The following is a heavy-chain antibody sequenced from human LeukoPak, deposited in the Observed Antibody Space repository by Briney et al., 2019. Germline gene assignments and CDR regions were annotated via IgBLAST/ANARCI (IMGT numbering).Heavy chain of an antibody. CDR3: AREDDDILTGSYYFDY. Sequence: GGSLRLSCAASGFTFSSYAMHWVRQAPGKGVEWVAVISYDGSNKYYADSVKGRFTISRDNSKNTLYLQMNSLRAEDTAVYYCAREDDDILTGSYYFDYWGQGTLGTVSA. D-gene: IGHD3-9*01. J-gene: IGHJ4*02. CDR2: ISYDGSNK. CDR1: GFTFSSYA. V-gene: IGHV3-30*04.